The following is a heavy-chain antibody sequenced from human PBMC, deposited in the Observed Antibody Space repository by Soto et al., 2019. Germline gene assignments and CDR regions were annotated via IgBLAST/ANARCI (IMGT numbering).Heavy chain of an antibody. J-gene: IGHJ5*02. V-gene: IGHV4-30-4*01. CDR3: ARDYFAYDHVWGSYRYRGSWFDP. Sequence: SETLSLTCTVSGGSISSGDYYWSWIRQPPGKGLERIGYIYYSGSTYYNPSLKSRVTISVDTSKNQFSLKLSSVTAADTAVYYCARDYFAYDHVWGSYRYRGSWFDPWGQGTLVTVSS. CDR2: IYYSGST. CDR1: GGSISSGDYY. D-gene: IGHD3-16*02.